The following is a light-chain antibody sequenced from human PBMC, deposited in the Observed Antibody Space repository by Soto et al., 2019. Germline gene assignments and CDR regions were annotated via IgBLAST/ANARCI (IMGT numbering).Light chain of an antibody. CDR1: QGISGY. Sequence: EIVLTQSPATLSLSPGERATLSCRASQGISGYLAWYQQKPGQAPRLLIYDASNRATGIPDRFSGSGSGTDFTLTFSRLEPEDFAVYYSQHYGNSRTFGQGTKVDIK. V-gene: IGKV3-20*01. J-gene: IGKJ1*01. CDR3: QHYGNSRT. CDR2: DAS.